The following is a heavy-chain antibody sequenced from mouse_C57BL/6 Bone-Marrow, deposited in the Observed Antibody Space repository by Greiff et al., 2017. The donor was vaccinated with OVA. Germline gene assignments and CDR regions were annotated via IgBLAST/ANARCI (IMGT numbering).Heavy chain of an antibody. CDR2: IDPSDSYT. D-gene: IGHD1-1*02. J-gene: IGHJ2*01. CDR1: GYTFTSYW. CDR3: ARGWLDY. V-gene: IGHV1-59*01. Sequence: QVQLQQPGAELVMPGTSVKLSCKASGYTFTSYWMHWVKQRPGQGLEWIGVIDPSDSYTNYNQKFKGKATLTVDTSSSTAYMQLSSLTSEDSAVYYCARGWLDYWGQGTTLTVSS.